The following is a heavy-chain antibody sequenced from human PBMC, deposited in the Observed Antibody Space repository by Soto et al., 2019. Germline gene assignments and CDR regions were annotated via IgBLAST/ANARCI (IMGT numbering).Heavy chain of an antibody. Sequence: QVQLVESGGGVVQPGTSLRLSCVGSGFTFRSFVIHWVRQAPGKGLEWVALTSYDGRNTYYDDSVKGRFTISRDNSRNTVDLRMDSLRLEDTALYYCARWGTTGGLDVWGQGTLVSVSS. CDR2: TSYDGRNT. D-gene: IGHD3-16*01. V-gene: IGHV3-30*19. J-gene: IGHJ4*02. CDR1: GFTFRSFV. CDR3: ARWGTTGGLDV.